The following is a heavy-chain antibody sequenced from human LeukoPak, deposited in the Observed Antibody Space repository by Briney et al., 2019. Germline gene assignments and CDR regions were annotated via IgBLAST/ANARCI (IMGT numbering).Heavy chain of an antibody. J-gene: IGHJ4*02. V-gene: IGHV3-30-3*01. D-gene: IGHD2-15*01. CDR2: ISNDGSNK. CDR1: GFTFSSYA. Sequence: PGGSLRLSCAASGFTFSSYAMHWVRQAPRKGLEWVAVISNDGSNKYYADSVKGRFTISRDTSKNTLYLQMNSLSAEDTAVYYCARGGRSGVAFESWGQGTLVTVSS. CDR3: ARGGRSGVAFES.